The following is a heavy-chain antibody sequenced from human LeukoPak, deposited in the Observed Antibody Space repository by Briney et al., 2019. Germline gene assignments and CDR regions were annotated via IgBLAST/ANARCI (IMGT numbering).Heavy chain of an antibody. CDR2: IYYSGST. J-gene: IGHJ5*02. CDR3: AREGGRAQGRLYNWFDP. CDR1: GGSISSGDYY. D-gene: IGHD2-15*01. V-gene: IGHV4-30-4*01. Sequence: PSETLSLTCTVSGGSISSGDYYWSWIRQPPGKGLEWIGYIYYSGSTYYNPSLKSRVTISVDTSKNQFSLKLSSVTAADTAVYYCAREGGRAQGRLYNWFDPWGQGTLVTVSS.